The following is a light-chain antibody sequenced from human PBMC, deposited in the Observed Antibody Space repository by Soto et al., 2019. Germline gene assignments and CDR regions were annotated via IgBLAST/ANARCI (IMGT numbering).Light chain of an antibody. Sequence: QSVLTQPASVSGSPGQSISISCTGTSSDVGRYNFVSWYQQRPGKAPKLIIYDVANRPSGISNRFSGSKSGNTASLTISGLQAEDEADYYCSSYTGSTSLVYVFGTGTKGTVL. CDR3: SSYTGSTSLVYV. J-gene: IGLJ1*01. CDR2: DVA. CDR1: SSDVGRYNF. V-gene: IGLV2-14*03.